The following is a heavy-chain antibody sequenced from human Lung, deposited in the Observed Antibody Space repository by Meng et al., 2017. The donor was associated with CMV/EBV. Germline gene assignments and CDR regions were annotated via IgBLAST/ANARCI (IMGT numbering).Heavy chain of an antibody. J-gene: IGHJ4*02. CDR2: ISPNSGDT. V-gene: IGHV1-2*02. CDR3: ARAAYTSFFDV. CDR1: GHSFSGYY. D-gene: IGHD2-2*01. Sequence: ASXXVSCKASGHSFSGYYIHWLRQAPGQGPEWMGWISPNSGDTNYAQKFQGRVTMTRDTSTITVYMELTRLTSDDTAVYYCARAAYTSFFDVWGQGTLVTVSS.